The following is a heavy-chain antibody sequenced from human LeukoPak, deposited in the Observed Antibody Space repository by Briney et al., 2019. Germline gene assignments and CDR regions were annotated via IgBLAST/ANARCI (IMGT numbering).Heavy chain of an antibody. CDR2: IYYSGST. CDR3: ARDLGYCSGGSCPYYYGMDV. J-gene: IGHJ6*02. V-gene: IGHV4-59*01. CDR1: GGSISSYY. D-gene: IGHD2-15*01. Sequence: PSETLSLTCTVSGGSISSYYWSWIRQPPGKGLEWIGYIYYSGSTNYNPSLKSRVTISVDTSKNQFSLKLSSVTAADTAVYYCARDLGYCSGGSCPYYYGMDVWGQGTTVTVSS.